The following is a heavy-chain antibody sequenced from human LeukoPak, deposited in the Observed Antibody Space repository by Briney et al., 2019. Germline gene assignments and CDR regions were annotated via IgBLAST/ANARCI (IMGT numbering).Heavy chain of an antibody. CDR1: GYTFTSYD. Sequence: ASVKDSCKASGYTFTSYDINWVRQATGQGLEWMGWMNPNSGNTGYAQKFEGRVTMTRNTSISTAYMELSSLRSEDTAVYYCARGVPYYDFWSGYYMDYWGQGTLVTVSS. D-gene: IGHD3-3*01. CDR2: MNPNSGNT. CDR3: ARGVPYYDFWSGYYMDY. J-gene: IGHJ4*02. V-gene: IGHV1-8*01.